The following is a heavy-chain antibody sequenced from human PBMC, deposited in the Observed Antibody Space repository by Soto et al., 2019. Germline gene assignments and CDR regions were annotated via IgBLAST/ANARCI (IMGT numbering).Heavy chain of an antibody. V-gene: IGHV3-48*02. Sequence: PGGSLRLSCAASGFTFSAYSVNWARQAPGKGLEWISYITASSDTIFYADSVKGRFTISRDNAKNSLYLQMHSLRDEDTAVYYCARELAQQLGQSYYYGMDVWGQGTTRTVSS. CDR3: ARELAQQLGQSYYYGMDV. J-gene: IGHJ6*02. CDR2: ITASSDTI. CDR1: GFTFSAYS. D-gene: IGHD6-13*01.